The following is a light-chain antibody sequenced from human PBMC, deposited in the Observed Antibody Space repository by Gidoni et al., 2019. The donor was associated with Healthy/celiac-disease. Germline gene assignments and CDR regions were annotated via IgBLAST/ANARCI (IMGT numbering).Light chain of an antibody. V-gene: IGLV2-11*01. Sequence: QSALTQPRSVSGSPGQSVTISCTGTSSDVGGYNYVSWYQQPPGKAPKLMIYDVNKRPSGVPDRFSGSKSGNTASLTISGLRAEDEADYYCCSYAGSYTYVFGTGTKVTVL. CDR1: SSDVGGYNY. CDR3: CSYAGSYTYV. CDR2: DVN. J-gene: IGLJ1*01.